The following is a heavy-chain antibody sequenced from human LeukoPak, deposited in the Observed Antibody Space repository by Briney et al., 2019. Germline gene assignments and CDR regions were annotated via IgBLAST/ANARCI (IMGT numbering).Heavy chain of an antibody. J-gene: IGHJ6*02. V-gene: IGHV4-39*01. CDR1: GGSVSSSSYY. D-gene: IGHD2-2*01. Sequence: SETLSLTCTVSGGSVSSSSYYWGWIRQPPGKGLEWIGSIYYSGSAYYNSSLKSRVTISVDTSKNQFSLKLSSVTAADTAVYYCARSVSTRSKLSYYYYGMDVWGQGATVTVSS. CDR2: IYYSGSA. CDR3: ARSVSTRSKLSYYYYGMDV.